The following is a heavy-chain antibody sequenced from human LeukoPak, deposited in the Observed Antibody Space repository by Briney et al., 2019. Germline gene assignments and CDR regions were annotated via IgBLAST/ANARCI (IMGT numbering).Heavy chain of an antibody. V-gene: IGHV3-20*04. CDR2: IKWNGGST. J-gene: IGHJ3*02. CDR3: ARGLNDYGDYERAFDI. Sequence: GGSLRLSCAASGFTFNSYALSWVRQAPGKGLEWVSGIKWNGGSTGYADSVKGRFTISRDNAKDSLYLQMNSLRAEDTALYYCARGLNDYGDYERAFDIWGQGTMVTVSS. CDR1: GFTFNSYA. D-gene: IGHD4-17*01.